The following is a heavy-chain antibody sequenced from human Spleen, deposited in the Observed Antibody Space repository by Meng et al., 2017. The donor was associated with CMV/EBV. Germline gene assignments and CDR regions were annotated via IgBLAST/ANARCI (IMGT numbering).Heavy chain of an antibody. CDR1: GFSLSTSGVG. CDR2: IYWDDDK. Sequence: QITLKESGPTLVKPTQTLTLTCPFSGFSLSTSGVGVGWIRQPPGKALEWLALIYWDDDKRYSPSLKSRLTITKDTSKNQVVLTMTNMDPVDTATYYCAHRRAPSYSGYDYRVNWFDPWGQGTLVTVSS. J-gene: IGHJ5*02. CDR3: AHRRAPSYSGYDYRVNWFDP. V-gene: IGHV2-5*02. D-gene: IGHD5-12*01.